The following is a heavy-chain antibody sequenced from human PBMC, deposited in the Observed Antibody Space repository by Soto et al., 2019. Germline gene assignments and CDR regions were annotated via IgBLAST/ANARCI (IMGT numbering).Heavy chain of an antibody. CDR1: GXXXXXXX. V-gene: IGHV1-18*01. J-gene: IGHJ4*02. CDR2: ISAYNGNT. CDR3: ARDFGLVVGATSGY. D-gene: IGHD1-26*01. Sequence: QVQLVQSGAEVKKPGASVKVSCKASGXXXXXXXXXXXXXXXXXXXXWMGWISAYNGNTNYAQKLQGRVTMTTDTSTSTAXMELRSLRXDDTXVXXCARDFGLVVGATSGYWGQGTLVTVSS.